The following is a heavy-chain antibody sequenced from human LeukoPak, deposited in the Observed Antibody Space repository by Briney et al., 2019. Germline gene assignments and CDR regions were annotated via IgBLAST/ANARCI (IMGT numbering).Heavy chain of an antibody. CDR2: INPNSGDT. V-gene: IGHV1-2*02. CDR1: GYTFTGHY. J-gene: IGHJ4*02. Sequence: AASVKVSCKASGYTFTGHYMHWVRQAPGQGLEWMGWINPNSGDTHYAQRFQGRLTMTRDTSINTAYMDMSSLRSDDTAFYYCARGPLTGGFDYWGQGTLVTVSS. D-gene: IGHD1-20*01. CDR3: ARGPLTGGFDY.